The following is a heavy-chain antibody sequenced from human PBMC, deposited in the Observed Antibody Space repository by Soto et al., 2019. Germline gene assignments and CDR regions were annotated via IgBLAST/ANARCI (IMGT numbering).Heavy chain of an antibody. Sequence: SETLSLTCTVSGGSISSGNYYWSWIRQPPGKGLEWIGYIYYSGSAYYNPSLKSRVSISVDMSMNQFSLRLSSVTAADTAVYYCAILPPASRYDKYSGQGTLVIVSS. J-gene: IGHJ4*02. V-gene: IGHV4-30-4*01. CDR3: AILPPASRYDKY. CDR1: GGSISSGNYY. D-gene: IGHD2-2*01. CDR2: IYYSGSA.